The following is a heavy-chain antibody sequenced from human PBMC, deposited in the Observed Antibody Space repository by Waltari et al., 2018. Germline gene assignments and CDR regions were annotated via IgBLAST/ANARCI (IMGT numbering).Heavy chain of an antibody. Sequence: EVQLVESGGGLVQPGGSLRLSCAASGFTFSNYWMSWVRQAPGKGLEWVANIKQDESERYYVDSVKGRFTISRDNAKNSLYLQMNSLRAEDTAVYYCARVERDDYDSSGPFDAFDIWGQGTMVTVSS. CDR3: ARVERDDYDSSGPFDAFDI. V-gene: IGHV3-7*01. CDR1: GFTFSNYW. CDR2: IKQDESER. J-gene: IGHJ3*02. D-gene: IGHD3-22*01.